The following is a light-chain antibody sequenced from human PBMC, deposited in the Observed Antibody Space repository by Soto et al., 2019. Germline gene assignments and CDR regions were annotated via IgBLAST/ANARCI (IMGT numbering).Light chain of an antibody. CDR3: QQYGNSQVT. Sequence: EIVLTQSPGTLSLSPGERATLSCRASQSVSSSYLAWYQQTPGQAPRLLIYGASNRATGIPDRFSGSGSGTDVTLTISRLEPEDFAVDYCQQYGNSQVTFGPGTKVDIK. V-gene: IGKV3-20*01. J-gene: IGKJ3*01. CDR1: QSVSSSY. CDR2: GAS.